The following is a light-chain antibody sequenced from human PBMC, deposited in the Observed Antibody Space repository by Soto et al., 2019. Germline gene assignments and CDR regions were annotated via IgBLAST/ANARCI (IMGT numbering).Light chain of an antibody. J-gene: IGLJ1*01. Sequence: QSVLTQPPSASGSPGQSDTISCTGTSSDVGRYNSVSWYQQHPGKAPKIMIYEVNKRPSGVPDRFWGSKSGNTASLTISGLQAEDEAEYHCCSYAGTYYVFGTGTKLTVL. CDR3: CSYAGTYYV. CDR2: EVN. CDR1: SSDVGRYNS. V-gene: IGLV2-8*01.